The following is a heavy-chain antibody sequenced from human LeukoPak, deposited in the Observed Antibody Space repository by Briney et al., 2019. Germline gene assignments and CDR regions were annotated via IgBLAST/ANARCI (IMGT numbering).Heavy chain of an antibody. D-gene: IGHD1-26*01. Sequence: GGSLRLSCAASGFTFSSYAMHWVRQAPGKGLEYVSAISTNGGSTYYANSVKGRFTISRDNSKNTLYLQMGSLRTEDMAVYYCARWSGSYYYFDYWGQGTLVTVSS. CDR1: GFTFSSYA. CDR3: ARWSGSYYYFDY. V-gene: IGHV3-64*01. J-gene: IGHJ4*02. CDR2: ISTNGGST.